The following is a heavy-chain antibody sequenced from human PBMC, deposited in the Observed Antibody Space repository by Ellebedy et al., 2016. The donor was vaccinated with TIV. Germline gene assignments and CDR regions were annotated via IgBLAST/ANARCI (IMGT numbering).Heavy chain of an antibody. J-gene: IGHJ4*02. CDR2: MNPNSGNT. CDR3: ARGDLYSSGWYGGSGPSRISPKLYDFDY. V-gene: IGHV1-8*01. D-gene: IGHD6-19*01. CDR1: GYTFTSYD. Sequence: ASVKVSXKASGYTFTSYDINWVRQATGQGLEWMGWMNPNSGNTGYAQKFQGRVTMTRNTSISTAYMELSSLRSEDTAVYYCARGDLYSSGWYGGSGPSRISPKLYDFDYWGQGTLVTVSS.